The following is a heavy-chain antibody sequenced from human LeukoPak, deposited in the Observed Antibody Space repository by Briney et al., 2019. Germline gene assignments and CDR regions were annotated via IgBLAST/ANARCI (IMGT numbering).Heavy chain of an antibody. D-gene: IGHD2-21*02. V-gene: IGHV1-18*01. Sequence: GASVKVSCKASGYTFTSYAISWVRQAPGQGLEWMGWSSAFNGNTIYAQKLQGRVTMTTDTSTSTAYMELRSLRSDDTAVYYCARVPYCGGDCYQNYHYYYMDVWGKGTTVTVSS. CDR1: GYTFTSYA. CDR3: ARVPYCGGDCYQNYHYYYMDV. CDR2: SSAFNGNT. J-gene: IGHJ6*03.